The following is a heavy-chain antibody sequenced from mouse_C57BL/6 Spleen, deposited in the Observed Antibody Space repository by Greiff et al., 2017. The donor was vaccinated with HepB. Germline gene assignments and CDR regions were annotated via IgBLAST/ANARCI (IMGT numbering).Heavy chain of an antibody. CDR3: ARDNGYRYFDV. J-gene: IGHJ1*03. V-gene: IGHV5-16*01. CDR1: GFTFSDYY. D-gene: IGHD2-2*01. Sequence: DVQLVESEGGLVQPGSSMKLSCTASGFTFSDYYMAWVRQVPEKGLEWVANINYDGSSTYYLDSLKSRFIISSDNGKNILYLQMSSRKSEDTATYYCARDNGYRYFDVWGTGTTVTVSS. CDR2: INYDGSST.